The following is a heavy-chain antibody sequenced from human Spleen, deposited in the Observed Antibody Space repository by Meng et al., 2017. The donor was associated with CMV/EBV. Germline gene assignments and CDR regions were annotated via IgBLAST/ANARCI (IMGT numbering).Heavy chain of an antibody. Sequence: GSLRLSCSVSGGSVFSNYYHWNWIRQSPGKGLEWIGQTVYGESLNYNPSLASRLSISIDTSKNQFSLNLNSVTAADTAVYYRVGLMVGNGGRGHWGQGILVTVPQ. J-gene: IGHJ4*02. V-gene: IGHV4-61*01. CDR3: VGLMVGNGGRGH. D-gene: IGHD2-8*01. CDR2: TVYGESL. CDR1: GGSVFSNYYH.